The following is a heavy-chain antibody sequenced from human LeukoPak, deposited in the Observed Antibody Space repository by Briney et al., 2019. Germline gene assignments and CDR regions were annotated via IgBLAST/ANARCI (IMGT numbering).Heavy chain of an antibody. V-gene: IGHV4-59*01. CDR2: IYYSGST. D-gene: IGHD6-13*01. CDR1: GGFNTHYY. CDR3: ARSPAAGPYYYYYYMDV. J-gene: IGHJ6*03. Sequence: SETLSLTCSVSGGFNTHYYWSWIRQPPGKGLEWIGYIYYSGSTNYNPSLKSRVTISVDTSKNQFSLKLSSVTAADTAVYYCARSPAAGPYYYYYYMDVWGKGTTVTVSS.